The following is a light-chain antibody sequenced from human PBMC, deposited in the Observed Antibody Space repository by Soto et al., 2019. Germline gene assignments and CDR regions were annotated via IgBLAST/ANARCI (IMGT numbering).Light chain of an antibody. CDR2: GNS. Sequence: QSVLTQPPSVSGAPGQRVTISCTGSSSNIGAGYDVHGYRQLPGTAPKLLIYGNSNRPSGVPDRFSGSKSGTSASLAITGLQAEDEADYYCQSYDSSLSGSWVFGGGTKLTVL. CDR1: SSNIGAGYD. V-gene: IGLV1-40*01. CDR3: QSYDSSLSGSWV. J-gene: IGLJ2*01.